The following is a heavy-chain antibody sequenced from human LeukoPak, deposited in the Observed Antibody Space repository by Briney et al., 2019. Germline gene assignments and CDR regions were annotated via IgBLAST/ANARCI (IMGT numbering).Heavy chain of an antibody. CDR2: INPNSGGT. D-gene: IGHD2-2*01. Sequence: ASVKVSCKASGYTFTGYYMHWVRRAPGQGLEWMGRINPNSGGTNYAQKFRGRVTMTRDTSISTAYMELSRLRSDDTAVYYCARGRGDIVVVPAAVLIDYWGQGTLVTVSS. J-gene: IGHJ4*02. CDR3: ARGRGDIVVVPAAVLIDY. CDR1: GYTFTGYY. V-gene: IGHV1-2*06.